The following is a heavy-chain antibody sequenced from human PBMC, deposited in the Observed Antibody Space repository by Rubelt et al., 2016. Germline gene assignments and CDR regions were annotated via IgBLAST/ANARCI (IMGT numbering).Heavy chain of an antibody. CDR1: GDSISSSSHY. V-gene: IGHV4-39*07. CDR3: AREGTYFDY. J-gene: IGHJ4*02. CDR2: IYYSGST. Sequence: QLQLQESGPGLVKPSETLSLTCSVSGDSISSSSHYWGWIRQPPGKGLEWIGSIYYSGSTYYNPSLKSRVTISVDTSKNQFSLNLSSVTAADTAVYYCAREGTYFDYWGQENLVTVSS.